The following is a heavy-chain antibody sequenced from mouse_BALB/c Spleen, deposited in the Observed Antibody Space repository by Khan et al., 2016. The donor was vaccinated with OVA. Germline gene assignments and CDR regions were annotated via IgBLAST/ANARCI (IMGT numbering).Heavy chain of an antibody. J-gene: IGHJ3*01. CDR2: INPSNGGT. CDR3: SRSGYGTFAY. Sequence: QVQLQQSGAELVKPGASVRLSCKASGYTFTNYYLYWVKQRPGHGLEWIGDINPSNGGTNFNEKFKNKVTLTVDKSSSTAYMQLSSLTSEDSAVYYCSRSGYGTFAYWGQGTLVNVSA. D-gene: IGHD2-1*01. CDR1: GYTFTNYY. V-gene: IGHV1S81*02.